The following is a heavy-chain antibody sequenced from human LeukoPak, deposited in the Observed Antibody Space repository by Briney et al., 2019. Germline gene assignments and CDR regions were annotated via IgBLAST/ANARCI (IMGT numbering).Heavy chain of an antibody. CDR3: ARDRCSSGCPPDY. D-gene: IGHD6-19*01. Sequence: GASVKVSCKASGGTFSSYAISWVRQAPGQGLEWMGRIIPILGIANYAQKFQGRVTITADKSTSTAYMELSSLRSEDTAVYYCARDRCSSGCPPDYWGQGTLVTVSS. CDR2: IIPILGIA. V-gene: IGHV1-69*04. J-gene: IGHJ4*02. CDR1: GGTFSSYA.